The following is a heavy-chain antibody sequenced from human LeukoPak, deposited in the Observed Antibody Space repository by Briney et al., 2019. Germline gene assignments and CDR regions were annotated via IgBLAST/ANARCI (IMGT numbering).Heavy chain of an antibody. CDR2: IYYSGST. V-gene: IGHV4-59*01. J-gene: IGHJ3*02. CDR3: ARERASGFTDAFDI. D-gene: IGHD3-10*01. CDR1: GGSISSYY. Sequence: SETLSLTCTVSGGSISSYYWSWIRQPPGKGLEWIGYIYYSGSTNYNPSLKSRVTISVDTSKNQFSLKLSSVTAADTAVYYCARERASGFTDAFDIWGQGTMVTVSS.